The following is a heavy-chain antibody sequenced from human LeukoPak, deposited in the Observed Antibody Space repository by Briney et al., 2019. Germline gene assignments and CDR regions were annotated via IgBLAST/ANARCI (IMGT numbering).Heavy chain of an antibody. V-gene: IGHV1-8*01. Sequence: AASVKVSCKASGYTFTSYDLNWVRQATGQGLEWMGWMNPNSGNTGYAQKFQGRVTMTRNTSISTAYMELSSLRSEDTAVYYCARGSLATGYSSFSPGYWGQGTLVTVSS. D-gene: IGHD6-13*01. CDR1: GYTFTSYD. CDR2: MNPNSGNT. J-gene: IGHJ4*02. CDR3: ARGSLATGYSSFSPGY.